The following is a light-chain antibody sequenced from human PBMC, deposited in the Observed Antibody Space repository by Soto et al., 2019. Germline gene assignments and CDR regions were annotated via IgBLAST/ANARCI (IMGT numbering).Light chain of an antibody. J-gene: IGKJ1*01. CDR3: QQYSSSPRT. CDR2: WAS. CDR1: QSVLSSSNNKNY. V-gene: IGKV4-1*01. Sequence: DIVMTQSPDSLAVSLGERATINCKSSQSVLSSSNNKNYLAWYQQRPGQPPKLLIYWASTRESGVPDRFSGSGSGTDFTLTITSLQAEDVAVYYCQQYSSSPRTFGQGTKVEIK.